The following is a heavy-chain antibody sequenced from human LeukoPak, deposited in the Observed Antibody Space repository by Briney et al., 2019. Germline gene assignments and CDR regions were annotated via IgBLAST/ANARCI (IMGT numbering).Heavy chain of an antibody. D-gene: IGHD6-6*01. CDR1: GFTFSSYG. Sequence: PGGSLRLSCAASGFTFSSYGMHWVRQAPGKGLEWVAVIWYDGSNKYYADSVKGRFTISRDNSKNTLYLQMNSLRAEDTAVYYCARDRGDRYSSSYFDYWGQGTLVTVSS. J-gene: IGHJ4*02. CDR3: ARDRGDRYSSSYFDY. V-gene: IGHV3-33*01. CDR2: IWYDGSNK.